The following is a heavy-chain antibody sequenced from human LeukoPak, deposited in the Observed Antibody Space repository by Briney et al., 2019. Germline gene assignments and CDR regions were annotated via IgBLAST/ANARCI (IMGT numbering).Heavy chain of an antibody. CDR3: ARDGGADAFDI. V-gene: IGHV1-69*04. CDR1: GGTFSSYA. CDR2: IIPILGIA. Sequence: APVKVSCKASGGTFSSYAISWVRQAPGQGLEWMGRIIPILGIANYAQKFQGRVTITADKSTSTAYMELSSLRSEDTAVYYCARDGGADAFDIWGQGTMVTVSS. J-gene: IGHJ3*02. D-gene: IGHD2-15*01.